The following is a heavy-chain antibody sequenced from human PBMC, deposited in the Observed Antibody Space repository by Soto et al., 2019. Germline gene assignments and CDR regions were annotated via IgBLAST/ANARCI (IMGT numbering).Heavy chain of an antibody. CDR2: IYYTGST. V-gene: IGHV4-31*03. D-gene: IGHD4-17*01. CDR1: GGSISSGDYF. J-gene: IGHJ6*02. CDR3: AREAIIGDSPYMDV. Sequence: QVQLQESGPGLVKPSQTLSLTCTVSGGSISSGDYFWSWIRQHPGKGLEWIGYIYYTGSTQYNPSLKNRLNISIATSKKQYSPRLNSVTAADTAVYYGAREAIIGDSPYMDVWGQGTTVTVSS.